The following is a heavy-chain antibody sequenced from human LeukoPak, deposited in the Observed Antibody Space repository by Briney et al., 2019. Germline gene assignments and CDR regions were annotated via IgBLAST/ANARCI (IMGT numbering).Heavy chain of an antibody. D-gene: IGHD4-23*01. CDR2: ISSSSSHT. V-gene: IGHV3-11*06. Sequence: GGSLRLSCAASGFTFSDSYMNWIRQAPGNGLEWLSYISSSSSHTNYADSVKGRFTISRDNAKNSLYLQMNSLRAEDTAVYYCARGGGYYFDYWGQGTLVTVSS. CDR3: ARGGGYYFDY. CDR1: GFTFSDSY. J-gene: IGHJ4*02.